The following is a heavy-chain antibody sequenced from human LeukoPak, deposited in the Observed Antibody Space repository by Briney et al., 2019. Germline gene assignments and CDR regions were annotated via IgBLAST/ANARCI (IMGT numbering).Heavy chain of an antibody. D-gene: IGHD3-9*01. Sequence: ASVKVSCKASGYMFTNYYMHWVRQAPGQGLEWMGIINPSGGSTSYAQKFQGRVTMTRDTSTSTAYMELRSLTSDDTAVYYCARETYSNILTGTDYWGPGTLVTVSS. J-gene: IGHJ4*02. CDR1: GYMFTNYY. V-gene: IGHV1-46*01. CDR2: INPSGGST. CDR3: ARETYSNILTGTDY.